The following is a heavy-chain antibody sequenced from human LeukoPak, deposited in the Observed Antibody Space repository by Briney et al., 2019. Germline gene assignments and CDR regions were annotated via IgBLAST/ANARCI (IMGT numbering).Heavy chain of an antibody. Sequence: PSETLSLTCTVSGGSISNYYWSWIRQSPGKGLEWIGYSYNNGNSHYNPSFTSRVTISVDTSKNQFSLKLTSVTAADTAVYYCVRLSVVSPHRYFDLWGRGTLVTVSS. D-gene: IGHD4-23*01. J-gene: IGHJ2*01. CDR2: SYNNGNS. CDR3: VRLSVVSPHRYFDL. CDR1: GGSISNYY. V-gene: IGHV4-59*08.